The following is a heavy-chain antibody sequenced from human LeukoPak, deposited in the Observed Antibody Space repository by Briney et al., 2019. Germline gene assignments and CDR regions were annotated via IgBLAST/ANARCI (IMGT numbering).Heavy chain of an antibody. J-gene: IGHJ6*02. Sequence: ASVKVSCKASGYTFTGYYTNWVRQAPGQGLEWMGWINPNSGGTNYAQKFQGRVTMTRDTSISTAYMELSRLRSDDTAVYYCARARPVVTVYYYYYYGMDVWGQGTTVTVSS. D-gene: IGHD2-21*02. CDR3: ARARPVVTVYYYYYYGMDV. CDR2: INPNSGGT. V-gene: IGHV1-2*02. CDR1: GYTFTGYY.